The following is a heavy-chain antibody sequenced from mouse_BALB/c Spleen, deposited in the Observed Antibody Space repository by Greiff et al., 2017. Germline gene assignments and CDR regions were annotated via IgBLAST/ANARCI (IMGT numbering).Heavy chain of an antibody. D-gene: IGHD6-1*01. CDR3: ASSSAAGFAY. CDR2: IDPFNGGT. J-gene: IGHJ3*01. V-gene: IGHV1-31*01. CDR1: GYSFTSYY. Sequence: VQLKESGPALMKPGASVKISCKASGYSFTSYYMHWVKQSHGKSLEWIGYIDPFNGGTSYNQKFKGKATLTVDKSSSTAYMQLSSLTSEDSAVYYCASSSAAGFAYWGQGTLVTVSA.